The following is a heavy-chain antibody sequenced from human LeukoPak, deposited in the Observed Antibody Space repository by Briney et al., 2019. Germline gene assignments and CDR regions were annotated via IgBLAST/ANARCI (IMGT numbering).Heavy chain of an antibody. V-gene: IGHV4-34*01. Sequence: SETLSLTCAVHGGSFSGYYWSWIRQPPGKGLEWIGEINHSGSTNYNPSLKSRVTISVDTSKNQFSLKLSSVTAADTAVYYCAPYCSSTSCADWGQGTLVTVSS. CDR3: APYCSSTSCAD. CDR2: INHSGST. CDR1: GGSFSGYY. J-gene: IGHJ4*02. D-gene: IGHD2-2*01.